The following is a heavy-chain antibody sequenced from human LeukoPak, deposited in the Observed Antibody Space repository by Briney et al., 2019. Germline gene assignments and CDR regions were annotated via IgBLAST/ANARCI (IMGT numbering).Heavy chain of an antibody. Sequence: ASVTVSCKASGYTFTSYGISWVRQAPGQGLEWMGWISAYNGNTNYAQKLQGRVTMTTDTSTSTAYMELRSLRSDDTAVHYCASLDTAMGYYFDYWGQGTLVTVSS. CDR1: GYTFTSYG. CDR2: ISAYNGNT. D-gene: IGHD5-18*01. V-gene: IGHV1-18*01. J-gene: IGHJ4*02. CDR3: ASLDTAMGYYFDY.